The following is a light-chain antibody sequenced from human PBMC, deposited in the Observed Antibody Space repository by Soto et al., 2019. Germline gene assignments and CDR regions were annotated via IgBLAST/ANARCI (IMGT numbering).Light chain of an antibody. CDR1: SSDVGSYNL. V-gene: IGLV2-23*01. J-gene: IGLJ2*01. Sequence: QSALTQPASVSGSPGKSITISCTGTSSDVGSYNLVSWYQHHPGKAPKLMIYEGSKRPSGVSNRFSGSRSGNTASLTISGLQAEDEANYCCCSYAGSSTFVVFGGGTKLTVL. CDR2: EGS. CDR3: CSYAGSSTFVV.